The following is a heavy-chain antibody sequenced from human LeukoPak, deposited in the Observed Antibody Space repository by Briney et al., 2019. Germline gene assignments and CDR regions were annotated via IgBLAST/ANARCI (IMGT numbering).Heavy chain of an antibody. V-gene: IGHV4-59*01. J-gene: IGHJ6*02. CDR3: ARSEGYDFWSGYPYYYYGMDA. CDR2: IYYSGST. CDR1: GGSISSYY. D-gene: IGHD3-3*01. Sequence: SETLSLTCTVSGGSISSYYWSWIRQPPGKGLEWIGYIYYSGSTNYNPSLKSRVTISVDTSKNQFSLKLSSVTAADTAVYYCARSEGYDFWSGYPYYYYGMDAWGQGTTVTVSS.